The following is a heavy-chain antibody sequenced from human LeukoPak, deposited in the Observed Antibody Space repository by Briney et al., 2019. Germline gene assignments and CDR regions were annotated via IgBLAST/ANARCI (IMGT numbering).Heavy chain of an antibody. CDR1: GYSISSGYY. V-gene: IGHV4-38-2*02. J-gene: IGHJ4*02. D-gene: IGHD1-26*01. Sequence: SETLSLTCTVSGYSISSGYYWGWIRQPPGKGLEWIGSISYSGSTYYNPSLKSRVTIPVDTSKNQFSLKLSSVTAADTAAYYCARDLRVEYSGSYYGFDYWGQGTLVTVSS. CDR2: ISYSGST. CDR3: ARDLRVEYSGSYYGFDY.